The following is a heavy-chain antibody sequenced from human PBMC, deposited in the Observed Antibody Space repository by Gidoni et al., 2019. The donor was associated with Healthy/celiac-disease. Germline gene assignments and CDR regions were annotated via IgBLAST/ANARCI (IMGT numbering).Heavy chain of an antibody. V-gene: IGHV3-33*01. CDR2: IWYDGSNK. CDR1: GFPFSSYG. Sequence: QVQLVESGGGVVQPGWSLRLSCAASGFPFSSYGMHWVRQAPGKGLGWVAVIWYDGSNKYYADPVNGRFTISRDNSKNTLYLQMNSLRAEDTAVYYCARGGYSSSWFDYWGQGTLVTVSS. J-gene: IGHJ4*02. D-gene: IGHD6-13*01. CDR3: ARGGYSSSWFDY.